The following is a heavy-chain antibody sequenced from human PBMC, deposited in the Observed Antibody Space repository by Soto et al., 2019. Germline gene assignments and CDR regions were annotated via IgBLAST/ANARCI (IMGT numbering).Heavy chain of an antibody. J-gene: IGHJ6*02. CDR2: ISGSGGST. Sequence: EVQLLESGGGLVQPGGSLRLSCAASGFTFSSYAMSWVRQAPGKGLEWVSAISGSGGSTYYADSVKGRFTISRDNSKNTLYLQMNSLRAEDTAVYYCAKDMDIVVVPAAPTSYGMDVWGQGTTVTVSS. V-gene: IGHV3-23*01. CDR1: GFTFSSYA. CDR3: AKDMDIVVVPAAPTSYGMDV. D-gene: IGHD2-2*03.